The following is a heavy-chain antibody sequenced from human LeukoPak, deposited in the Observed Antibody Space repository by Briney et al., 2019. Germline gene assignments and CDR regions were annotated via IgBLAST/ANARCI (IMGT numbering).Heavy chain of an antibody. CDR3: ARESGSLNFDY. CDR2: IWYDGSNK. Sequence: GGSLRLSCAASGFTFSSYGMHWVRQAPGKGLEWVAVIWYDGSNKYYADSVKGRFTISRDNSKNTLYLQMNSLRAEDTAVYYYARESGSLNFDYWGQGTLVTVSS. CDR1: GFTFSSYG. V-gene: IGHV3-33*01. J-gene: IGHJ4*02. D-gene: IGHD1-26*01.